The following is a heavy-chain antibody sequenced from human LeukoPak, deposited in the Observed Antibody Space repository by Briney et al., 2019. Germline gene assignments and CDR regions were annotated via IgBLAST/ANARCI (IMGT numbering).Heavy chain of an antibody. D-gene: IGHD3-10*01. CDR3: ARNRASGTPYFDY. Sequence: PSETLSLTCTISRGSISGFYWSWIRQPPGKGLEWIGYIYYSGSSNYNPSLKSRVTISVDTSKDQFSLKLSSVIAADTAVYYCARNRASGTPYFDYWGQGLLVTVSS. V-gene: IGHV4-59*08. CDR2: IYYSGSS. J-gene: IGHJ4*02. CDR1: RGSISGFY.